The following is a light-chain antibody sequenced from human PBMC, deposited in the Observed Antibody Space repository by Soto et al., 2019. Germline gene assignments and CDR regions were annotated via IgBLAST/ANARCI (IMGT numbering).Light chain of an antibody. Sequence: IPLTPSPSTLSTSVGDRVTITCRASQSVERYLAWYQQKPGKAPHLLIYDASSLESGVPSRSSGSGSGTEFTLTISSLQPDDFTTFYCQQYKDYTWTFGQGTKVDI. CDR3: QQYKDYTWT. J-gene: IGKJ1*01. V-gene: IGKV1-5*01. CDR2: DAS. CDR1: QSVERY.